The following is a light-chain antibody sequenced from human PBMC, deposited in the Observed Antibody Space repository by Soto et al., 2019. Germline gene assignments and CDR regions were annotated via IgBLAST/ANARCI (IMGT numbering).Light chain of an antibody. CDR3: QQANSFPLT. Sequence: DIQMTQSPSSASASVGYRVTITSPSSQGISSWLAWYQQKPGKAPKLLIYAASSLQSGVPSRFSASGSGTDFTLTITSLQHEDFATYYCQQANSFPLTFGGGTKVDIK. V-gene: IGKV1-12*01. CDR1: QGISSW. J-gene: IGKJ4*01. CDR2: AAS.